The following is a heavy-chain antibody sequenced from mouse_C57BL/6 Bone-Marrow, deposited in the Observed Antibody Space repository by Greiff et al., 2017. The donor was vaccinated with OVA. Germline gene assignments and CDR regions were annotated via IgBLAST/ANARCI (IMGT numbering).Heavy chain of an antibody. V-gene: IGHV3-6*01. CDR3: AREGYGMNY. CDR2: ISYDGSN. J-gene: IGHJ2*01. Sequence: EVQLQQSGPGLVKPSQSLSLTCSVTGYSITSGYYWHWIRQFPGNKLEWMGYISYDGSNNYNPSLKNRISITRDTSKNQFFLKLNSVTTEDTATYYCAREGYGMNYWGQGTTLTVSS. D-gene: IGHD2-2*01. CDR1: GYSITSGYY.